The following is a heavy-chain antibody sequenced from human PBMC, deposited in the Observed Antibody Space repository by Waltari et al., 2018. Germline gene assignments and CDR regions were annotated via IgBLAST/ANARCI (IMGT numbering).Heavy chain of an antibody. CDR3: ARSTTVAGTVDY. Sequence: QVQLQESGPGLVKPSETLSLTCAVSGYSISSGYYWCWIRQPPGKGLEWIGSIYHSGSTYYNPSLKSRVTISVDTSKNQFSLKLSSVTAADTAVYYCARSTTVAGTVDYWGQGTLVTVSS. CDR2: IYHSGST. D-gene: IGHD6-19*01. CDR1: GYSISSGYY. V-gene: IGHV4-38-2*01. J-gene: IGHJ4*02.